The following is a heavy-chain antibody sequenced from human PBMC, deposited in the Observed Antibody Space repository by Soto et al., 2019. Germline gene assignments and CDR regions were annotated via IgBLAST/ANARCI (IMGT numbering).Heavy chain of an antibody. CDR3: ARESIAAAGTRYYYYGMDV. D-gene: IGHD6-13*01. J-gene: IGHJ6*02. CDR1: GFTVSSNY. CDR2: IYSGGST. Sequence: EVQLVESGGGLIQPGGSLRLSCAASGFTVSSNYMSWVRQAPGKGLEWVSVIYSGGSTYYADSVKGRFTISRDNSKNTLYLQMNRLSAEDTAVYYCARESIAAAGTRYYYYGMDVWGQGTTVTVSS. V-gene: IGHV3-53*01.